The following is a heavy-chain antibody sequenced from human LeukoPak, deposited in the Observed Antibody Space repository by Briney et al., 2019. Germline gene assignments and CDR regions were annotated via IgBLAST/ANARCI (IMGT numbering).Heavy chain of an antibody. CDR2: IYTSGST. CDR1: GGSISSYC. D-gene: IGHD2-2*01. J-gene: IGHJ6*03. V-gene: IGHV4-4*07. Sequence: SETLSLTCTVSGGSISSYCWSWIRQPAGKGLEWIGRIYTSGSTNYNPSLKSRVTISVDKSKNQFSLKLSSVTAADTAVYYCAREFEYQLLPPYYYYMDVWGKGTTVTVSS. CDR3: AREFEYQLLPPYYYYMDV.